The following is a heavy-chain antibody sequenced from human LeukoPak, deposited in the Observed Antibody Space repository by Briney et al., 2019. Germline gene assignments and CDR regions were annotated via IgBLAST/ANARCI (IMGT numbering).Heavy chain of an antibody. CDR3: ATVTAALYYYDMDD. J-gene: IGHJ6*02. Sequence: GGSLRLSCAASGFTVSSNYMSWVRQAPGKGLEWVSVIYSGGSTYYADSVKGRFTISRDNSKNTLYLQMNSLRAEDTAVYYCATVTAALYYYDMDDWGQGTTVTVSS. V-gene: IGHV3-66*02. CDR2: IYSGGST. CDR1: GFTVSSNY. D-gene: IGHD2-21*02.